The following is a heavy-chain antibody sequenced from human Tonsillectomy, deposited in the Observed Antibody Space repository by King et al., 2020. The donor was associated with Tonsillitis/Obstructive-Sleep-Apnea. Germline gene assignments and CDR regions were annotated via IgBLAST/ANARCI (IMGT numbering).Heavy chain of an antibody. V-gene: IGHV3-30*01. CDR3: ARDSRKRPYCGGDCYPDY. Sequence: VQLVESGGGVVQPGRSLRLSCAASGFTFSSYAMHWVRQAPGKGLEWVAVISYDGSNKYYADSVKGRFTISRDNSKNTLYLQMNSLRAEDTAVYYCARDSRKRPYCGGDCYPDYWGQGTLVTVSS. D-gene: IGHD2-21*01. J-gene: IGHJ4*02. CDR1: GFTFSSYA. CDR2: ISYDGSNK.